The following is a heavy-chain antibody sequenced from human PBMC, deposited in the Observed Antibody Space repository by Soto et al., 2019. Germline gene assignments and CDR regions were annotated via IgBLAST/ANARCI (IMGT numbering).Heavy chain of an antibody. Sequence: QLQLQESGPGLVKPSETLSLTCTVSGDSITSGSYYWGWIRQPPGKGLEWIGSIYYSGSTYYNPSLESRVTISVDTSKNQFSLKLSSVTATDTAVYYCARPRSGWYHDAFDIWGQGTMVTVSS. CDR2: IYYSGST. J-gene: IGHJ3*02. CDR3: ARPRSGWYHDAFDI. CDR1: GDSITSGSYY. V-gene: IGHV4-39*01. D-gene: IGHD6-19*01.